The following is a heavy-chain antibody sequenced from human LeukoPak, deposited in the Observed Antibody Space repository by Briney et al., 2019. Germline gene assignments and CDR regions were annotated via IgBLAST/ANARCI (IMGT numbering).Heavy chain of an antibody. V-gene: IGHV4-39*01. CDR2: IYNSGST. J-gene: IGHJ4*02. CDR1: GGSIRSSSYY. D-gene: IGHD3-9*01. Sequence: SETLSLTCTVSGGSIRSSSYYWGWIRQPPGKGLEWIGSIYNSGSTYYNPSLKSRVTISVDTSKNQFSLKLSSVTAADTAVYYCARRGILTGYPHDYWGQGTLVTVSS. CDR3: ARRGILTGYPHDY.